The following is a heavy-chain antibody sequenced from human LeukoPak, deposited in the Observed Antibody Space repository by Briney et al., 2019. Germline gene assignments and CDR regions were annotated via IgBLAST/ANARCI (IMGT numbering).Heavy chain of an antibody. CDR2: ISAYNGNT. Sequence: ASVKVSCKASGYTFTSYGISWVRQAPGQGLEWMGWISAYNGNTNYAQKLQGRVTMTTDTSTSTAYMELRGLRTDDTAVYYCARLSGYDWESFYDYWGQGTLVTVSS. V-gene: IGHV1-18*01. J-gene: IGHJ4*02. CDR1: GYTFTSYG. D-gene: IGHD5-12*01. CDR3: ARLSGYDWESFYDY.